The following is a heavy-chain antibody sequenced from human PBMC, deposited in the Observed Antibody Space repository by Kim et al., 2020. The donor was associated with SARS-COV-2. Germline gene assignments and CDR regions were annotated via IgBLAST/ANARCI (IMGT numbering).Heavy chain of an antibody. D-gene: IGHD3-22*01. CDR3: ARSAGVVITMADWFDP. V-gene: IGHV1-69*01. J-gene: IGHJ5*02. Sequence: QKLQGRVTITADESTSTAYMELSSLRSEDTAVYYCARSAGVVITMADWFDPWGQGTLVTVSS.